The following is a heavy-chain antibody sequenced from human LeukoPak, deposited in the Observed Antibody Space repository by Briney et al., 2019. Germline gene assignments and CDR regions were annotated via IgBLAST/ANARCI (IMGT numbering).Heavy chain of an antibody. CDR2: IYPNSGGT. CDR3: AREHMTRVTLDY. V-gene: IGHV1-2*02. Sequence: ASVKVSCKASGYTFTSYAMNWVRQAPGQGLEWMGWIYPNSGGTKYAQKFQGRVTMTRDTSISTAYLELSRLRSDDTAVYYCAREHMTRVTLDYWGQGTLVTVSS. D-gene: IGHD4-17*01. J-gene: IGHJ4*02. CDR1: GYTFTSYA.